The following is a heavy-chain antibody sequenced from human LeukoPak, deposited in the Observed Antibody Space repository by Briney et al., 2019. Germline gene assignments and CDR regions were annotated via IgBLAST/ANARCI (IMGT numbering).Heavy chain of an antibody. CDR2: MNPNSGAA. D-gene: IGHD1-26*01. V-gene: IGHV1-8*01. CDR1: GYTFASYN. Sequence: ASVKVSCKASGYTFASYNVDWVRQAPGQGLEWMGWMNPNSGAAGYAEKFQGRVTMTRNTSTNTAYLELSSLRSEDTAVYYCATDPPVGATEPFDYWGQGTLVTVSS. J-gene: IGHJ4*02. CDR3: ATDPPVGATEPFDY.